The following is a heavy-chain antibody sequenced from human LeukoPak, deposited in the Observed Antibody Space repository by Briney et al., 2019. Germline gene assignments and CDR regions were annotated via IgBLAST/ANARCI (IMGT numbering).Heavy chain of an antibody. CDR1: GFTFSSYS. J-gene: IGHJ4*02. Sequence: GGSLRLSCAASGFTFSSYSMNWVRQAPGKGLEWVSSISSSSSYIYYADSVKGRFTISRDNAKNSLSLQMNSLRAEDTAVYYCASGLNYDYVWGSYRPFDYWGQGTLVTVSS. CDR3: ASGLNYDYVWGSYRPFDY. D-gene: IGHD3-16*02. CDR2: ISSSSSYI. V-gene: IGHV3-21*01.